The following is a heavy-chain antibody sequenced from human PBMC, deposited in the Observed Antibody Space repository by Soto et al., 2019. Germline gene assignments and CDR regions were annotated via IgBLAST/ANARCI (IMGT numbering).Heavy chain of an antibody. CDR2: IYYSGST. V-gene: IGHV4-59*08. Sequence: PSETLSLTCTVSGGSISSYYWSWIRQPPWKVLEWIGYIYYSGSTNYNPSLKSRVTISVDTSKNQFSLKLSSVTAADTAVYYCARHNGGSSRLLLVYWGQGTLVTVSS. CDR1: GGSISSYY. J-gene: IGHJ4*02. D-gene: IGHD6-6*01. CDR3: ARHNGGSSRLLLVY.